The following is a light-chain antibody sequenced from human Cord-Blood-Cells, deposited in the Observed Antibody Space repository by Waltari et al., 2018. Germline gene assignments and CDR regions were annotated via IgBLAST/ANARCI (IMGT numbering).Light chain of an antibody. CDR1: HGISSW. CDR3: QQANSFPYT. CDR2: SAS. Sequence: DIQMTQSPSSVSASVGDRVTITCRASHGISSWVAWYQQKPGKATKLLNYSASSLQSGVPSRFSGSGAGTDFTLTIRSLQPEDFATYYCQQANSFPYTFGQGTKLESK. V-gene: IGKV1-12*01. J-gene: IGKJ2*01.